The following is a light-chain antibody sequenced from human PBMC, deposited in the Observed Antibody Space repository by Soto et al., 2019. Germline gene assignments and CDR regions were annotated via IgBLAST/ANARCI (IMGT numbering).Light chain of an antibody. V-gene: IGKV1-13*02. CDR1: QGISSN. Sequence: ALQLTQSPSSLSASVGDRVTITCRASQGISSNLAWYQQKPGRAPKLLIHDATSLESGVPSRFSGSGSGTEFTLTISSLQPDDFATYYCQQYSSYWTFAQGTKVDIK. CDR2: DAT. J-gene: IGKJ1*01. CDR3: QQYSSYWT.